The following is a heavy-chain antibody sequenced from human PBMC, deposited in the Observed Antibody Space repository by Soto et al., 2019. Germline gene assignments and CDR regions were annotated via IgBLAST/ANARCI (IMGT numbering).Heavy chain of an antibody. Sequence: GGSLRLSCAASGFTFGNHAMTWVRQAPGKALEWVSTIDYSGGNTHYADSVKGRFTISRDNSKNTVDLQMNSLRAEDTAVYYCVSWLSAHFDYWGQGPRGTFSS. D-gene: IGHD6-19*01. CDR3: VSWLSAHFDY. CDR1: GFTFGNHA. V-gene: IGHV3-23*01. CDR2: IDYSGGNT. J-gene: IGHJ4*02.